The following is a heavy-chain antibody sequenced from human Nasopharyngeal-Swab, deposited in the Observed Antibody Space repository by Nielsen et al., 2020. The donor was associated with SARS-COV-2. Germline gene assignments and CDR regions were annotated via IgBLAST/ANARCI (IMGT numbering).Heavy chain of an antibody. Sequence: GGSLRLSCAASGFTFRNYAMGWVRQAPGKGLEWVSGISGGGGSTYYADSVKGRFTISRDNYNSKNTVDLQMNSLRAEDTAVYYCARFPRYDLYSFQSEYFQNWGQGTLVTVPS. V-gene: IGHV3-23*01. CDR2: ISGGGGST. D-gene: IGHD3-3*01. CDR1: GFTFRNYA. CDR3: ARFPRYDLYSFQSEYFQN. J-gene: IGHJ1*01.